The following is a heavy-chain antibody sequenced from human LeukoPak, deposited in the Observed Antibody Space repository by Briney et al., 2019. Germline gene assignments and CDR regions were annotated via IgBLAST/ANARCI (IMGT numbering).Heavy chain of an antibody. V-gene: IGHV3-21*01. Sequence: GGSLRLSCAPSGFTFSSYSMNWVRQAPGKGLEWVSSISSRGSYIYSADSVKGRFTISRDNAKNSLSLQMNSLRAEDTAVYYCARDRTEAYYYDGSGRNEIDYWGQGTLVTVSS. CDR2: ISSRGSYI. CDR1: GFTFSSYS. J-gene: IGHJ4*02. D-gene: IGHD3-22*01. CDR3: ARDRTEAYYYDGSGRNEIDY.